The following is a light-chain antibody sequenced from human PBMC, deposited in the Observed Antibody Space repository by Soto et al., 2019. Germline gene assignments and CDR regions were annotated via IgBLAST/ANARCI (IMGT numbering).Light chain of an antibody. Sequence: QSALTQPASVSGSPGQSITISCTGTSSDVGGYNYVSWYQQHPGKAPKLMIYDVSNRPSGVSNRFSGSKSGNTASLTVSGLQAEDEADYCTSYAGGNNVFGTGTKLTVL. V-gene: IGLV2-14*01. J-gene: IGLJ1*01. CDR1: SSDVGGYNY. CDR2: DVS. CDR3: TSYAGGNNV.